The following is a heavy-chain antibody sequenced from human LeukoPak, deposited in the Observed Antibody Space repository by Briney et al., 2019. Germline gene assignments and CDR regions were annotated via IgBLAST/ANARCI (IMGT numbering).Heavy chain of an antibody. Sequence: PSETLSLTCTVSGNSIRSYYWNWIRQPPGEGLEWIGYIYYSGTTSYNPSLRSRVTISVDMSKNQFSLRLTSVTAADTAVYYCARQSEGFDSWGQGTLVTVSS. J-gene: IGHJ4*02. CDR2: IYYSGTT. CDR3: ARQSEGFDS. CDR1: GNSIRSYY. V-gene: IGHV4-59*08.